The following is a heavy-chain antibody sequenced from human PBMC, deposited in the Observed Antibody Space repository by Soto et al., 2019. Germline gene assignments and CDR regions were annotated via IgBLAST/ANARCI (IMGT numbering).Heavy chain of an antibody. CDR2: ISGSGGTA. CDR1: GFTFSSYA. CDR3: AKGRGQNWNSDY. J-gene: IGHJ4*02. D-gene: IGHD1-7*01. V-gene: IGHV3-23*01. Sequence: EVQLLESGGGSVQPGGSLRLSCAASGFTFSSYAMHWVRRPPGKGLEWVSSISGSGGTAYYADSVKGRFSISRDSLVNPLYLKMTGRRPEDTAVYSCAKGRGQNWNSDYWGQETLFTV.